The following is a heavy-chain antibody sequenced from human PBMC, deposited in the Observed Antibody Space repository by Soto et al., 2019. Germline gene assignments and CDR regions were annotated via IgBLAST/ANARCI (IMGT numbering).Heavy chain of an antibody. J-gene: IGHJ6*02. CDR3: ARAGYYDSSGYYDQRRYYYYYGMDV. D-gene: IGHD3-22*01. CDR1: GGSISSSNW. CDR2: IYHSGST. V-gene: IGHV4-4*02. Sequence: SETLSLTCTVSGGSISSSNWWSWVRQPPGKGLEWIGEIYHSGSTNYNPSLKSRVTISVDKSKNQFSLKLSSVTAADTAVYYCARAGYYDSSGYYDQRRYYYYYGMDVWGQGTTVTVSS.